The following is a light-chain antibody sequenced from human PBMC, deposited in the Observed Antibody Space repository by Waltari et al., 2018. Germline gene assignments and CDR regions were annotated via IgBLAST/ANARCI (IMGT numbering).Light chain of an antibody. CDR2: EVS. J-gene: IGLJ3*02. CDR3: SSYAGSNTWV. Sequence: QSALTQPPSASGSPGQSVTISCTGTRSDVGCYHYVSWYQHHPGKAPKFMIYEVSKRPSGVPDRFSGSKSGNTASLTVSGLQAEDEADYYCSSYAGSNTWVFGGGTKLTVL. CDR1: RSDVGCYHY. V-gene: IGLV2-8*01.